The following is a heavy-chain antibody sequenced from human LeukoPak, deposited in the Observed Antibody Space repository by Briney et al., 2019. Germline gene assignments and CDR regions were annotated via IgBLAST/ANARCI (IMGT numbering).Heavy chain of an antibody. CDR2: INPNSGDT. V-gene: IGHV1-2*02. J-gene: IGHJ5*02. CDR1: GYTFTDYY. Sequence: ASVKVSCKASGYTFTDYYLHWVRQAPGQGPEWMGWINPNSGDTNYAQKFQGRVTMTRDTSISAAFMDVSRLTSDDTAVYYCARAVGPESPSNVYGGSWYPWLDPWGQGNLVTVSS. D-gene: IGHD2-15*01. CDR3: ARAVGPESPSNVYGGSWYPWLDP.